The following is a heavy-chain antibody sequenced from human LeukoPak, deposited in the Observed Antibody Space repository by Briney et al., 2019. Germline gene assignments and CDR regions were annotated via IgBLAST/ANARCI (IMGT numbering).Heavy chain of an antibody. D-gene: IGHD6-19*01. J-gene: IGHJ4*02. CDR2: VDPEDGET. CDR3: ATSEYSSGWYATDY. Sequence: ASVKVSCKVSGYTFTDYYMHWVQQAPGKGLEWMGLVDPEDGETIYAEKFQGRVTITADTSTDTAYMELSSLRSADTAVYYCATSEYSSGWYATDYWGQGTLVTVSS. V-gene: IGHV1-69-2*01. CDR1: GYTFTDYY.